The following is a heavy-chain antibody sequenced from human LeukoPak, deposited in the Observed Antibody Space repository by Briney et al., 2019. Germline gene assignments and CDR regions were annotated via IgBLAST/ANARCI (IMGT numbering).Heavy chain of an antibody. J-gene: IGHJ4*02. V-gene: IGHV4-59*08. D-gene: IGHD3-9*01. Sequence: SETLSLTCTVSGASVTSYYWSWIRQPPGKRLQWIGYISDSGSTNYNPSLKSRVTISRDTSKNQFSLKLTSVTAADTALYYCAGHNYDVLTDYHFEYWGQATLVTVSS. CDR2: ISDSGST. CDR3: AGHNYDVLTDYHFEY. CDR1: GASVTSYY.